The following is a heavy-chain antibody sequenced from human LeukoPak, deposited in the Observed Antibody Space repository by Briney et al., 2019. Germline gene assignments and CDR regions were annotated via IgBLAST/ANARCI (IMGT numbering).Heavy chain of an antibody. D-gene: IGHD3-10*01. J-gene: IGHJ4*02. Sequence: PSETLSLTCAVYGGSFSGYYWSWIRQPPGKGLEWIGEINHSGGTNYNPSLKSRVTISVDTSKNQFSLKLSSVTAADTAVYYCARPSKRYYGSGSYYPYYFDYWGQGTLVTVSS. CDR3: ARPSKRYYGSGSYYPYYFDY. CDR1: GGSFSGYY. V-gene: IGHV4-34*01. CDR2: INHSGGT.